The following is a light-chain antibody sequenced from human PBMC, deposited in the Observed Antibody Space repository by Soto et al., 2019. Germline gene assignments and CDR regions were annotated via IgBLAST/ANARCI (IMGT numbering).Light chain of an antibody. CDR2: GVS. V-gene: IGKV3-20*01. Sequence: EIMLTQSPGTLSLSPGERATLSCRASQSVRNGYFAWYQQKPGQAPRRLIYGVSNRATGIPDRFSGGGCGTEFTLNISRLEPEDFVVYYCQQYGGSPPNYAFGQGTKLEIK. CDR3: QQYGGSPPNYA. CDR1: QSVRNGY. J-gene: IGKJ2*01.